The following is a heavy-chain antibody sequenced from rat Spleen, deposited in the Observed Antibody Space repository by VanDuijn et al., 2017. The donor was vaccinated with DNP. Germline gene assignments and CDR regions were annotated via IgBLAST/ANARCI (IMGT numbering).Heavy chain of an antibody. CDR2: INKDSSTI. V-gene: IGHV4-2*01. CDR1: GFNFNDYW. Sequence: EVKLVESGGGLVQPGRSLKLSCAASGFNFNDYWMGWVRQAPGKGLEWIGQINKDSSTITYIPSLKDKFTISRDNDQNTLYLQMSKLGSEDTAIYYCARGPNYGGYADYCDYWGQGVMVTVSS. D-gene: IGHD1-11*01. J-gene: IGHJ2*01. CDR3: ARGPNYGGYADYCDY.